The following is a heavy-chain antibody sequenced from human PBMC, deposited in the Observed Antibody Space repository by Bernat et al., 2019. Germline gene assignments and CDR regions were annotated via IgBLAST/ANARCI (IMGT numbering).Heavy chain of an antibody. D-gene: IGHD2-15*01. CDR2: IRSKSNNYAT. CDR1: GFIFSGAA. V-gene: IGHV3-73*02. J-gene: IGHJ6*04. Sequence: EVRLVESGGGLVQPGGSLKLSCAASGFIFSGAAIHWVRQASGRGLEWVGRIRSKSNNYATAYAASVKGRFIVSRDDPENTAYLQMNSLNTEDTAVYWCTTNEYCSGVNCSPPLGVWGKGTTVTVSS. CDR3: TTNEYCSGVNCSPPLGV.